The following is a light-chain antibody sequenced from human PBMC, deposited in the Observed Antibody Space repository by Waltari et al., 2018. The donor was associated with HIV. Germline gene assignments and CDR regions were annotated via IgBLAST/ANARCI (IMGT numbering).Light chain of an antibody. V-gene: IGKV1-39*01. CDR1: QSIRSY. J-gene: IGKJ4*01. Sequence: IQMTQSPSSLSASVGDRVTITCRASQSIRSYLNWYQQKPGKAPKLLIFAASRLQSGVPSRFSGSESGTDFTLTISSLQLEDFAVYYCQQSYNTPLTFGGGTKVEIK. CDR3: QQSYNTPLT. CDR2: AAS.